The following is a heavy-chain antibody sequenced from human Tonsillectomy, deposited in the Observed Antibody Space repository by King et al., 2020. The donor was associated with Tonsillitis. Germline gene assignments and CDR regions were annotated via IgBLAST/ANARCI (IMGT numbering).Heavy chain of an antibody. CDR1: GFTFSSFS. J-gene: IGHJ4*02. CDR2: ITSSSSFI. V-gene: IGHV3-21*06. CDR3: VRDSFSPGFGEFDY. D-gene: IGHD3-10*01. Sequence: VQLVESGGGLVKPGGSLRLSCAASGFTFSSFSMNWVRQAPGKGLEWVSSITSSSSFISYADSVKGRFTVSRDNAKNSLYLQMNSLRAEDTAVYYCVRDSFSPGFGEFDYWGLGTLVTVSS.